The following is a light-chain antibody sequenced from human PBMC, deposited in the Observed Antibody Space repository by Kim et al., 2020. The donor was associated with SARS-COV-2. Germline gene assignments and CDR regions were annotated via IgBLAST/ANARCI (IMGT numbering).Light chain of an antibody. CDR2: DVS. Sequence: QSALTQPASVSGSPGQSITISCTGTSSDIGGYNYVSWYQQHPGKAPQLIIFDVSNRPSGVSSRFSGSKSGNTASLTISGLQAEDEADYYCSSYAATTSLLFGGGTKLTVL. J-gene: IGLJ2*01. CDR3: SSYAATTSLL. CDR1: SSDIGGYNY. V-gene: IGLV2-14*03.